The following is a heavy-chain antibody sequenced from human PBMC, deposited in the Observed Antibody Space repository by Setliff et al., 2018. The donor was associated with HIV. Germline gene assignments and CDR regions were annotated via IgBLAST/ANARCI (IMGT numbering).Heavy chain of an antibody. CDR3: ATGGPFDY. J-gene: IGHJ4*02. CDR2: IYYSGSS. Sequence: PSETLSLTCTVSGGSISSYYWTWIRQPPGKGLEWVGYIYYSGSSNYNPSLKSRVTISVDTSKNQFSLKLNSVTAADTAVYYCATGGPFDYWGQGTLVTVSS. CDR1: GGSISSYY. V-gene: IGHV4-59*08.